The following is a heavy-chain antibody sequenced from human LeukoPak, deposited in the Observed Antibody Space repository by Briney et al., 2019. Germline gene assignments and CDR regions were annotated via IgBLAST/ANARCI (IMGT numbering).Heavy chain of an antibody. CDR1: GFTFSIYT. V-gene: IGHV3-21*01. Sequence: GGSLRLSCAASGFTFSIYTINWVRQAPGKGLEWLSSISDNSRYIYYADSVKGRFTISSDNAQNSVFLQLNSLRAEDTAVYYCARDGLGSYDYWGQGTLVTVSS. D-gene: IGHD3-10*01. CDR2: ISDNSRYI. CDR3: ARDGLGSYDY. J-gene: IGHJ4*02.